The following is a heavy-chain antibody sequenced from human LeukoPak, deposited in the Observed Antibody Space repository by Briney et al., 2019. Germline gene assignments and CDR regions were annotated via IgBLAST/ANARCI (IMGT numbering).Heavy chain of an antibody. Sequence: PSETLSLTCTVSGGSISSYYWSWIRQPPGKGLEWIGYIYYGGSTNYNPSLKSRVTISVDTSKNQFSLKLSSVTAADTAVYYCARGGGELPLDYWGQGTLVTVSS. CDR1: GGSISSYY. CDR3: ARGGGELPLDY. D-gene: IGHD1-7*01. CDR2: IYYGGST. V-gene: IGHV4-59*01. J-gene: IGHJ4*02.